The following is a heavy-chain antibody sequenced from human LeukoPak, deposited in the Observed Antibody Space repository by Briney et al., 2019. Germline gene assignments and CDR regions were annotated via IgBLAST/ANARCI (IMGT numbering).Heavy chain of an antibody. V-gene: IGHV4-61*02. Sequence: SETLSLTCTVSGGSISSGSYYWSWIRQPAGKGLEWIGRTYTSGSTNYNPSLKSRVTISVDTSKNQFSLKLSSVTAADTAVYYCARGGYCSSTSCSSYFDYWGQGTLVTVSS. CDR2: TYTSGST. J-gene: IGHJ4*02. CDR3: ARGGYCSSTSCSSYFDY. CDR1: GGSISSGSYY. D-gene: IGHD2-2*01.